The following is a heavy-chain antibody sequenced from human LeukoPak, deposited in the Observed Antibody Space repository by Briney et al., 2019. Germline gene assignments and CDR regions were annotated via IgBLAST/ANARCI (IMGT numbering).Heavy chain of an antibody. CDR2: INHSGST. J-gene: IGHJ4*02. CDR1: GGSFSGYY. CDR3: ASAMGYSGYDFRFDY. V-gene: IGHV4-34*01. D-gene: IGHD5-12*01. Sequence: SETLSLTCAVYGGSFSGYYWSWIRQPPGKGLEWIGEINHSGSTNYNPSLKSRVTISVDTSKNQFSLKLSSVTAADTAVYYCASAMGYSGYDFRFDYWGQGTLVTVSS.